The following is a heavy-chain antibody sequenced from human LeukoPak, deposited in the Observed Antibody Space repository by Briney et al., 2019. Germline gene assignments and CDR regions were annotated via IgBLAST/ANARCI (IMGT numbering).Heavy chain of an antibody. CDR2: IFYNWNT. D-gene: IGHD3-10*01. V-gene: IGHV4-59*08. CDR3: ARHGQEGDLYGSGSYNAFDI. J-gene: IGHJ3*02. Sequence: SETRTFTCTVSGGSISSNYWTWTRQPPGKGLEWIGYIFYNWNTKYNPSLKSRVTIPLETSKNHFSLKLNSVTAADTAVYYCARHGQEGDLYGSGSYNAFDISGHGTRGTVSS. CDR1: GGSISSNY.